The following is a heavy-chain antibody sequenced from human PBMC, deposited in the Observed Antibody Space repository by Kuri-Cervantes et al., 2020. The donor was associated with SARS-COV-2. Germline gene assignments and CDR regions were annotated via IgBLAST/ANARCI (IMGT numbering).Heavy chain of an antibody. CDR2: ISSSSSYI. V-gene: IGHV3-21*01. CDR3: ARAGRWLQSTPFDY. D-gene: IGHD5-24*01. J-gene: IGHJ4*02. CDR1: GFTFSSYS. Sequence: GEAPKISLAASGFTFSSYSMNWVRPAPGKGLEWVSSISSSSSYIYYADSVKGRFTISRDNAKNSLYLQMNSLGAEDTAVYYCARAGRWLQSTPFDYWGQGTLVTVSS.